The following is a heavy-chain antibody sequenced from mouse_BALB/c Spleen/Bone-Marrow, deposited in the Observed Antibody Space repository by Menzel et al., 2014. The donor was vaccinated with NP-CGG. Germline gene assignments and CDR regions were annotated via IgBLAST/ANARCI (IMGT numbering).Heavy chain of an antibody. CDR3: ASCGNYEAWFAY. CDR1: GYAFTSYN. V-gene: IGHV1S135*01. J-gene: IGHJ3*01. D-gene: IGHD2-1*01. CDR2: IDPYNGDT. Sequence: QQSGPELVKPGASVKVSCKASGYAFTSYNIYWVKQSHGKSLEWIGYIDPYNGDTNYNQKFKVKATLTVDKSSSTAYMHLNSLTSEDPAVYYCASCGNYEAWFAYWGQGTLVTVSA.